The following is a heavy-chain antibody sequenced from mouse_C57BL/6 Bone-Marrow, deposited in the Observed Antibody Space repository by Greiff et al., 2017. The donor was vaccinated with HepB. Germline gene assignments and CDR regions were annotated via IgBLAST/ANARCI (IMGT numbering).Heavy chain of an antibody. CDR2: IDPENGDT. V-gene: IGHV14-4*01. CDR3: TTWGTTVVASFDY. D-gene: IGHD1-1*01. J-gene: IGHJ2*01. Sequence: VQLQQSGAELVRPGASVKLSCTASGFNIKDDYMHWVKQRPEQGLEWIGWIDPENGDTEYASKFQGKATITADTSSNTAYLQLSSLTSEDTAVYYCTTWGTTVVASFDYWGQGTTLTVSS. CDR1: GFNIKDDY.